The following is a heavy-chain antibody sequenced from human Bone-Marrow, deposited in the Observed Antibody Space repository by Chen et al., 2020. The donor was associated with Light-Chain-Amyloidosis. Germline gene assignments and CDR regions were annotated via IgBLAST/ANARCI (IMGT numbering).Heavy chain of an antibody. V-gene: IGHV3-30-3*01. CDR1: GFTFSSYA. CDR2: ISYDGSNK. J-gene: IGHJ6*02. Sequence: GFTFSSYAMHWVRQAPGKGLEWVAVISYDGSNKYYADSVKGRFTISRDNSKNTLYLQMNSLRAEDTAVYYCARGGYYYDSSDYQPPGFSWGYYYYYGMDVWGQGTTVTVSS. D-gene: IGHD3-22*01. CDR3: ARGGYYYDSSDYQPPGFSWGYYYYYGMDV.